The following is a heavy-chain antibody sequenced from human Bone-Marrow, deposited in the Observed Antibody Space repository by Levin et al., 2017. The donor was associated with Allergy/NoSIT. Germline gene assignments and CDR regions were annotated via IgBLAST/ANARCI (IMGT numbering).Heavy chain of an antibody. V-gene: IGHV1-18*01. CDR2: ISAYNGNT. CDR3: ARVGGEAAGTSLGGADDY. D-gene: IGHD6-13*01. J-gene: IGHJ4*02. CDR1: GYTFTSYG. Sequence: GASVKVSCKASGYTFTSYGISWVRQAPGQGLEWMGWISAYNGNTNYAQKLQGRVTMTTDTSTSTAYMELRSLRSDDTAVYYCARVGGEAAGTSLGGADDYWGQGTLVTVSS.